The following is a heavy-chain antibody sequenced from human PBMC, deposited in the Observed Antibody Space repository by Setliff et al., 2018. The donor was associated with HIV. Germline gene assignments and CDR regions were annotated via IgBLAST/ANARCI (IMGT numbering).Heavy chain of an antibody. CDR1: GGSISTYF. D-gene: IGHD1-1*01. CDR3: ACNSQKGIPPPLLAS. Sequence: SETLSLTCTVSGGSISTYFWRCVRPTPGKGLEWIGYIYYTGSTSYNPSFRSRVTISVDTSKNQFSLMLDSVTAADTAVYYCACNSQKGIPPPLLASWGPGTLVTVSS. J-gene: IGHJ4*02. CDR2: IYYTGST. V-gene: IGHV4-59*01.